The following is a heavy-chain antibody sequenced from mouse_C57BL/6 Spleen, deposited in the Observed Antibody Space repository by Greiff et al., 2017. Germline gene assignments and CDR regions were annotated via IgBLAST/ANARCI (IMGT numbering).Heavy chain of an antibody. V-gene: IGHV6-3*01. CDR3: TTVDYAMDY. CDR1: GFTFSNYW. J-gene: IGHJ4*01. Sequence: EVKLQESGAGLVQPGGSMKLSCVASGFTFSNYWMNWVRQSPEKGLAWVAQIRKKSDNYATHYAESVKGRFTISRDDTTSSLYLQMNNLRAEDTGIYYCTTVDYAMDYWGQGTSVTVSS. D-gene: IGHD1-1*01. CDR2: IRKKSDNYAT.